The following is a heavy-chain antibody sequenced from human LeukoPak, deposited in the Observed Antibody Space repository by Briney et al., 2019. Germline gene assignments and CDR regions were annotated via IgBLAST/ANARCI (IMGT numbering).Heavy chain of an antibody. D-gene: IGHD6-6*01. V-gene: IGHV4-34*01. Sequence: SETLSLTCAVYGGSFSGYYWSWIRQPPGKGLEWIGEINHSGSTNYNPSLKSRVTISVDTSKNQFSLKLSSVTAADTAVYYCARAPRSSSSRGDAFDIWGQGTMVTVSS. CDR3: ARAPRSSSSRGDAFDI. CDR1: GGSFSGYY. J-gene: IGHJ3*02. CDR2: INHSGST.